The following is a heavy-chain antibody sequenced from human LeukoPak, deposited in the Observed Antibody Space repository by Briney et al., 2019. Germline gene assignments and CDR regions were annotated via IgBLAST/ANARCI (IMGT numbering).Heavy chain of an antibody. J-gene: IGHJ4*02. CDR1: GGSFSSYH. V-gene: IGHV4-34*01. Sequence: PSDTLSLPCAVYGGSFSSYHWRWIRPPPGLGLEWIGQLYHSGDTKYSGSLKSRVTMRVDTYKQQFSLELISVTATHRAVLYCGRGLFEMNTIRPLPFDLWGQGTLVSVSS. D-gene: IGHD5-24*01. CDR2: LYHSGDT. CDR3: GRGLFEMNTIRPLPFDL.